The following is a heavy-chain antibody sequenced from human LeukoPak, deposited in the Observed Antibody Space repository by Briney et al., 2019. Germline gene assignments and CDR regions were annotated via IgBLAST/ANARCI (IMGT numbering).Heavy chain of an antibody. Sequence: GSLRLSCGASGFPFHSYNIKWVRQASGKGLEGVSYISSSSSIIYYTDSVKGRFTISRDNAKNSLYLQMNSLRAEDTAMYFCAGDDSSGYFFDFWGQGTLVTVSS. J-gene: IGHJ4*02. V-gene: IGHV3-48*01. CDR1: GFPFHSYN. CDR3: AGDDSSGYFFDF. CDR2: ISSSSSII. D-gene: IGHD3-22*01.